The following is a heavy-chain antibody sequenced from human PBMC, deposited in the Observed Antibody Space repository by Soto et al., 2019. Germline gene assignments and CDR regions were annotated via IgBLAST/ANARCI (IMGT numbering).Heavy chain of an antibody. CDR1: GYTFTSYG. D-gene: IGHD3-22*01. CDR3: ARRPYYYDSSGYYRDY. V-gene: IGHV1-18*01. CDR2: ISAYNGNT. J-gene: IGHJ4*02. Sequence: SVKVSCKAPGYTFTSYGISWARQSPGQGLEWMGCISAYNGNTNYAQKLQGRVTMTTDTSTSTAYMELRSLRSDDTAVYYCARRPYYYDSSGYYRDYWGQGTLVTVSS.